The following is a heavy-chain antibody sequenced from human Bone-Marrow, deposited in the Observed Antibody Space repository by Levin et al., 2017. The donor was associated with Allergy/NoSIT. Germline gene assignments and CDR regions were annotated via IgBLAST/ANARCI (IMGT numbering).Heavy chain of an antibody. D-gene: IGHD6-19*01. CDR2: ISSTGDTV. CDR3: ASDNASYNSGWYDY. CDR1: GFSFSDYY. J-gene: IGHJ4*02. Sequence: GESLKISCAASGFSFSDYYMSWIRQASGKGLEWVSYISSTGDTVYYADSVKGRFTVSRDNAKNSLLLQMDSLRAEDTAVYYCASDNASYNSGWYDYWGQGTLVTVSS. V-gene: IGHV3-11*01.